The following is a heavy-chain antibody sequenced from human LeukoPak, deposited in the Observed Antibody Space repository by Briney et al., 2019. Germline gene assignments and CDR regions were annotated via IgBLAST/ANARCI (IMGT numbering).Heavy chain of an antibody. CDR1: GFTVITND. CDR2: LYSDGNT. Sequence: GGSLRLSCAASGFTVITNDTTWVRQAPGKGLEWVSVLYSDGNTKYADSVQGRFTISRDNSKHTLYLEMNSLSPDDTAVYYCARGVEPLAANTLAYWGQGTLVTVS. J-gene: IGHJ4*02. V-gene: IGHV3-53*01. CDR3: ARGVEPLAANTLAY. D-gene: IGHD1-14*01.